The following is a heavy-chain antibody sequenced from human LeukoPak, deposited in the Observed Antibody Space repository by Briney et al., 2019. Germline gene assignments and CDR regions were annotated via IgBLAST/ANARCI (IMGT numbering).Heavy chain of an antibody. CDR1: GGSISSYY. CDR3: ARHRTTGVVPNYFDY. V-gene: IGHV4-59*08. Sequence: PSETLSLTCTVSGGSISSYYWSWIRQPPGKGLEWIGYIYYSGNTNYSPSLKSRVTISVDASKNQFSLNLRSVTAADTAVYYCARHRTTGVVPNYFDYWGQGTLVTVSS. CDR2: IYYSGNT. D-gene: IGHD2-8*01. J-gene: IGHJ4*02.